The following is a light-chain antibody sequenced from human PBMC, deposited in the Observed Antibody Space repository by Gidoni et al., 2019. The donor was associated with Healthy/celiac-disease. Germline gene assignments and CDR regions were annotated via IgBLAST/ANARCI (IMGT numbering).Light chain of an antibody. Sequence: SYVLTQPPSVSVAPGQTARITCGGNNIGSKSVHWYQQKPGQAPVLVVYDDSYRPSGIPERFSGSNSGNTATLTISRVEAGDEADYYCQVWDSSSDHPVVFGGGTKLTVL. J-gene: IGLJ2*01. CDR1: NIGSKS. V-gene: IGLV3-21*02. CDR3: QVWDSSSDHPVV. CDR2: DDS.